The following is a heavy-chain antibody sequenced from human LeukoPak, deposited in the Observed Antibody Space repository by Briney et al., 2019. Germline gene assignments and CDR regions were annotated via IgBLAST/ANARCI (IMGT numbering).Heavy chain of an antibody. V-gene: IGHV3-23*01. J-gene: IGHJ3*02. CDR2: ISGSGGST. D-gene: IGHD2-2*01. CDR1: XXTXXXXX. CDR3: AKKDCSSTSCYGAFDI. Sequence: XXXCXXSXXTXXXXXXSXXRQAPXKGLEWVSAISGSGGSTYYADSVKGRFTISRDNSKNTLYLQMNSLRAEDTAVYYCAKKDCSSTSCYGAFDIWGQGTMVTVSS.